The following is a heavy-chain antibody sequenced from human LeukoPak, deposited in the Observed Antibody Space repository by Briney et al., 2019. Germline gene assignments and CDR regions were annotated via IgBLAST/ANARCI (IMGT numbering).Heavy chain of an antibody. J-gene: IGHJ4*02. CDR2: IRSKTAGGTT. CDR3: SQGSGQYFHY. V-gene: IGHV3-15*07. Sequence: WIRQAPGKGLEWVGRIRSKTAGGTTDFAAPVKGRFTILRDDSENTVYLQMNSLTTEDTAYYCSQGSGQYFHYWGQGTLVTVSS. D-gene: IGHD2-15*01.